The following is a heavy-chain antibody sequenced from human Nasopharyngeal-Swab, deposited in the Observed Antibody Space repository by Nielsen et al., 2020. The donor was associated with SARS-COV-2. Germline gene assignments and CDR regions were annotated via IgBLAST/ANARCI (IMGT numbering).Heavy chain of an antibody. CDR1: GFTFSSYE. D-gene: IGHD1-26*01. CDR3: TTVWELLSH. CDR2: IKSKTDGGTT. V-gene: IGHV3-15*01. J-gene: IGHJ4*02. Sequence: GESLKISCAASGFTFSSYEMNWVRQAPGKGLEWVGRIKSKTDGGTTDYAAPVKGRFTISRDDSKNTLYLQMNSLKTEDTAVYYCTTVWELLSHWGQGTLVTVSS.